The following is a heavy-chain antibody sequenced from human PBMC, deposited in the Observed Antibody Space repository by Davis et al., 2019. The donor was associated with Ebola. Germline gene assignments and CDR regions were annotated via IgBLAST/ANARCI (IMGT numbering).Heavy chain of an antibody. J-gene: IGHJ4*02. CDR2: IYYSGST. CDR1: GVSVSSDNYY. CDR3: AREYGGNFDY. D-gene: IGHD4-23*01. Sequence: SETLSLTCTVSGVSVSSDNYYWSWIRQPPGKGLDWIGNIYYSGSTNYNSPLKSRVAISVDTSKNQFPLKLSSVTAADTDVYYWAREYGGNFDYWGQGTLVTVSS. V-gene: IGHV4-61*01.